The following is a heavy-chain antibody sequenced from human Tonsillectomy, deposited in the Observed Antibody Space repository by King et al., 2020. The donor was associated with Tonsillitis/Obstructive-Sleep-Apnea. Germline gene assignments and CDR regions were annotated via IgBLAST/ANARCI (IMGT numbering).Heavy chain of an antibody. CDR2: INHSGIT. D-gene: IGHD2-15*01. CDR1: GGSFSGYY. Sequence: VQLQQWGAGLLKPSETLSLTCAVYGGSFSGYYCSWIRQPPGKGLEWIGEINHSGITHYNPSLKSRVTISVDTSKNQFSLKLSSVTVADTAVYYCASRVEVGNCSGGSCYWGQGTLVTVSS. CDR3: ASRVEVGNCSGGSCY. V-gene: IGHV4-34*01. J-gene: IGHJ4*02.